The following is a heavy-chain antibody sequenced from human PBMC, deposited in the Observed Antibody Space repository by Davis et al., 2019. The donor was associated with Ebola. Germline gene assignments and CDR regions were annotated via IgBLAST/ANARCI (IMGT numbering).Heavy chain of an antibody. V-gene: IGHV3-23*01. J-gene: IGHJ4*02. CDR3: SKGSKIAVAAVFDY. CDR2: ISGSGAST. CDR1: GLTFRFYA. Sequence: GESLKISCAASGLTFRFYAMAWVRQDPGQGLEWVSPISGSGASTYYADSVKGRFTVSRDNSKNTLYLQMNGLRAEDTAVYYCSKGSKIAVAAVFDYWGQGNLVTVSS. D-gene: IGHD6-19*01.